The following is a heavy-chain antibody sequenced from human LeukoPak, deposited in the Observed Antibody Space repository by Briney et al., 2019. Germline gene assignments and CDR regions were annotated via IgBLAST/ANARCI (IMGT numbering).Heavy chain of an antibody. V-gene: IGHV6-1*01. Sequence: SQTLSLTYAISGDSVSSNSAAWNWIRQSPSRGLEWLGRAYYRAKWSNEYAVSVKSRITINPDTSKNQFSLQLKSVTPEDTAVYYYARSPIAVAGHNWFDPWGQGTLVTVSS. CDR2: AYYRAKWSN. CDR1: GDSVSSNSAA. J-gene: IGHJ5*02. CDR3: ARSPIAVAGHNWFDP. D-gene: IGHD6-19*01.